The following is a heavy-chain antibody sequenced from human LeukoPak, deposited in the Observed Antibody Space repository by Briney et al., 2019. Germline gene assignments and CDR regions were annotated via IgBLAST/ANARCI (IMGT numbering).Heavy chain of an antibody. CDR3: ATGPFYYDFWSGWY. CDR1: GYTLTELS. D-gene: IGHD3-3*01. CDR2: FDPEDGET. Sequence: ASVKVSCKVSGYTLTELSMHWVRQAPGKGLEWMGGFDPEDGETIYAQKFQGRVTMTEDTSTDTAYMELSSLRSEDTAVYYCATGPFYYDFWSGWYWGQGTLVTVSS. V-gene: IGHV1-24*01. J-gene: IGHJ4*02.